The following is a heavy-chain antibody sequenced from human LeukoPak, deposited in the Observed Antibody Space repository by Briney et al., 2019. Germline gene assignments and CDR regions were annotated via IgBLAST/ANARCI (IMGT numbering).Heavy chain of an antibody. V-gene: IGHV4-4*07. CDR3: ARPGIGGAFDI. CDR1: RGSISTYL. D-gene: IGHD3-3*01. J-gene: IGHJ3*02. CDR2: IYSSGRT. Sequence: PSETLSLTCTVSRGSISTYLWSWIRQPAGKGLEWIGHIYSSGRTNYNPSLKSRVTISIDRSKNQFSLKLTSVTAADTAIYYCARPGIGGAFDIWGQGTMVTVFS.